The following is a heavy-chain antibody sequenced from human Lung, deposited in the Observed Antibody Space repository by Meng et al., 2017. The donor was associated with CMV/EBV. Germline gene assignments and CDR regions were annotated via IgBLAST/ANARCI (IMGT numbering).Heavy chain of an antibody. CDR1: TLTFRSYG. CDR3: AKDGGARGHKAY. D-gene: IGHD3-16*01. CDR2: IKQDGSEK. V-gene: IGHV3-7*04. J-gene: IGHJ4*02. Sequence: GESLKISCADSTLTFRSYGMSWVRQAPGNGLEWVANIKQDGSEKFYADSVKGRFTISRDNAQKSLYLEMSNLRVEDTAVYYCAKDGGARGHKAYWGQGTLVTVSS.